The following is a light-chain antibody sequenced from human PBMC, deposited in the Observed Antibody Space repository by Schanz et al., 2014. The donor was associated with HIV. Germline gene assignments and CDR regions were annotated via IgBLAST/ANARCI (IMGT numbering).Light chain of an antibody. CDR2: ATY. V-gene: IGLV1-44*01. CDR1: SSNIKMNA. Sequence: QSVLTQPPSASGTPGQRVTISCSGSSSNIKMNAVNWYQHLPGMGPKLLIYATYNRPSGVPDRFSGSGSDTSASLAISGLQSEEEADYYSATWDDSLNGWVFGGGTKLTVL. CDR3: ATWDDSLNGWV. J-gene: IGLJ3*02.